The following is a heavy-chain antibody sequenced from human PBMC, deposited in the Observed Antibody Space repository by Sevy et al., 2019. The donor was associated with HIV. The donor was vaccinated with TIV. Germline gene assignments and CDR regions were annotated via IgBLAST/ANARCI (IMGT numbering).Heavy chain of an antibody. CDR1: GGSISSVGYS. CDR2: IYQSGGT. Sequence: SETLSLTCAVSGGSISSVGYSWSWIRQPPGKGLEWIGYIYQSGGTYYNLSLKSGVTISVDRSKKQFSLRLSSVTAADTCVYYGDALDTAMVGRTWFDPWGQGTLVTVSS. J-gene: IGHJ5*02. V-gene: IGHV4-30-2*01. D-gene: IGHD5-18*01. CDR3: DALDTAMVGRTWFDP.